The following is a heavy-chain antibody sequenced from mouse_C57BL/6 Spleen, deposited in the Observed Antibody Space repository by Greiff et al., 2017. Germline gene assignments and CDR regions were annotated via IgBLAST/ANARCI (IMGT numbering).Heavy chain of an antibody. D-gene: IGHD4-1*01. CDR1: GFTFSNYG. CDR3: LTGTGGFAY. V-gene: IGHV5-17*01. Sequence: EVMLVESGGGLVKPGGSLKLSCAASGFTFSNYGMHWVRQAPEKGLEWVAYISSGSSTIYYADTVKGRFTISRDNAKNTLFLQMTSLRSEDTAMYYSLTGTGGFAYWGQGTLVTVSA. J-gene: IGHJ3*01. CDR2: ISSGSSTI.